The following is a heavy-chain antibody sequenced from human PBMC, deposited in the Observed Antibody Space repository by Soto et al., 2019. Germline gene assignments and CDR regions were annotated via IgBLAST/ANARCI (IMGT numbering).Heavy chain of an antibody. J-gene: IGHJ5*02. Sequence: SETLSVTWTVSGGSISSYCWSWIRQPPGKGLEWIGYIYYSGSTNYNPSLKSRVTISVDTSKNQFSLKLSSVTAADTAVYYCARDGGLYYDSSGYYGWFDPWGQGTLVTVSS. V-gene: IGHV4-59*01. CDR3: ARDGGLYYDSSGYYGWFDP. CDR1: GGSISSYC. CDR2: IYYSGST. D-gene: IGHD3-22*01.